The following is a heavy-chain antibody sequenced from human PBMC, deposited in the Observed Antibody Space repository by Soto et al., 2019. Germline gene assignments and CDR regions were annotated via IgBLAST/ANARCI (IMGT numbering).Heavy chain of an antibody. CDR3: APSSMVRDLLFDY. CDR1: GYTFTSYG. D-gene: IGHD3-10*01. CDR2: TSAYNANT. V-gene: IGHV1-18*01. Sequence: QVQLVQSGAEVKKPGASVKVSCKASGYTFTSYGISWVRQAPGQGLEWMGWTSAYNANTNYAQKLQGRVTMTTDTSPSTAYMELRSLTSDDPAVYYCAPSSMVRDLLFDYWGQGTLVNVSS. J-gene: IGHJ4*02.